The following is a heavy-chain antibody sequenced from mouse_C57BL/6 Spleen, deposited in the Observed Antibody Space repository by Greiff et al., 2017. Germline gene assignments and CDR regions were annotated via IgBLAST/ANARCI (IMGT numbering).Heavy chain of an antibody. V-gene: IGHV7-3*01. CDR3: ARGWDGGYFDV. D-gene: IGHD4-1*01. Sequence: EVKLVESGGGLVQPGGSLSLSCAASGFTFTDYYMSWVRQPPGKALEWLGFIRNKANGYTTEYSASVKGRFTISRDNSQSILYLQMNALRAEDSATYYRARGWDGGYFDVWGTGTTVTVSS. CDR2: IRNKANGYTT. CDR1: GFTFTDYY. J-gene: IGHJ1*03.